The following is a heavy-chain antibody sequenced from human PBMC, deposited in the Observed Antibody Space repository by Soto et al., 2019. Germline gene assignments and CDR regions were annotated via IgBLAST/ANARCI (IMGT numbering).Heavy chain of an antibody. J-gene: IGHJ6*02. CDR3: ARSQGSSTSLEIYYYYYYGMDV. Sequence: QVQLVQSGAEVKKPGSSVKVSCKASGGTFSSYAISWVRQAPGQGLEWMGGIIPISGTANYGQKFQGRVTITADDYTSTAYMELSSLRSEDTAVYYCARSQGSSTSLEIYYYYYYGMDVWGQGTTVTVSS. V-gene: IGHV1-69*01. D-gene: IGHD2-2*01. CDR2: IIPISGTA. CDR1: GGTFSSYA.